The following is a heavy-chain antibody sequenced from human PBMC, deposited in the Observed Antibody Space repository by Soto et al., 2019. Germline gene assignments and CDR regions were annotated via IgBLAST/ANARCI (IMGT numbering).Heavy chain of an antibody. V-gene: IGHV1-8*01. CDR3: ARTYYDILTGYYNLDY. CDR2: MNPNSGNT. Sequence: QVQLVQSGAEVKKPGASVKVSCKASGYTFTSYDINWVRQATGQGLEWMGWMNPNSGNTGYAQKFQGRVTMTRNTSISTAYMELSSLRSEDTAVYYCARTYYDILTGYYNLDYWGQGTLVTVSS. CDR1: GYTFTSYD. J-gene: IGHJ4*02. D-gene: IGHD3-9*01.